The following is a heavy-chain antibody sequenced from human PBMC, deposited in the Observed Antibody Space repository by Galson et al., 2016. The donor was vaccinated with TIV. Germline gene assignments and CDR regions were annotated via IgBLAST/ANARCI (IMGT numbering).Heavy chain of an antibody. CDR3: ARRGPRYGEFDY. J-gene: IGHJ4*02. V-gene: IGHV5-51*01. CDR1: GYSFATYW. CDR2: VYPDDSDT. Sequence: QSGAEVKKPGESLKISCEASGYSFATYWIAWVRQKPGKGLEWMGIVYPDDSDTTYNPSFQGQVTFSADKSINTAFLQWSSLEASDTAMYYCARRGPRYGEFDYGGQGTPVTVSS. D-gene: IGHD3-10*01.